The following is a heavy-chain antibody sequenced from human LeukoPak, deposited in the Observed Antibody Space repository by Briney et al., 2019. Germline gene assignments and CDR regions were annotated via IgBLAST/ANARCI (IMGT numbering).Heavy chain of an antibody. D-gene: IGHD5-24*01. Sequence: PSETLTLICAVYGGSFSDYYWSWIRQPPGKGLEWIGEINHSGSTNYNPSLKSRVTISIDTSKKQFSLKLSSVTAADTAVYYCARLRWLHQAYYFDYWAQGTLVTVSS. CDR3: ARLRWLHQAYYFDY. J-gene: IGHJ4*02. V-gene: IGHV4-34*01. CDR1: GGSFSDYY. CDR2: INHSGST.